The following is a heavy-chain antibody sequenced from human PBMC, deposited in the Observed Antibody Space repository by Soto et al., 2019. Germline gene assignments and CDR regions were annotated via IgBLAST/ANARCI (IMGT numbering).Heavy chain of an antibody. CDR1: AGSINNYKNY. Sequence: QVQLQESGPGLVKASQTLSLTCTVSAGSINNYKNYWSWIRQPRGKGLEWIGYVYYSGTTHYNPSLKSRLTLSIATSKNQCTLTLTSVIAADAAVYFCAREIVDSFDSCGYPDSWGQGTLVTVSP. J-gene: IGHJ4*02. CDR3: AREIVDSFDSCGYPDS. V-gene: IGHV4-30-4*01. CDR2: VYYSGTT. D-gene: IGHD5-18*01.